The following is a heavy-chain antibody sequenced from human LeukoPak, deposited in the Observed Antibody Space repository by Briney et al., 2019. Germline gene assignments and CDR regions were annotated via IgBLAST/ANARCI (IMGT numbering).Heavy chain of an antibody. CDR1: GFTFSSYG. J-gene: IGHJ4*02. CDR2: IRSTANGYAA. V-gene: IGHV3-73*01. CDR3: TGNYYGSGSYADFDY. Sequence: PGGSLRLSCAASGFTFSSYGMHWVRQASGKGLEWVGRIRSTANGYAAAYAASVKGRFTISRDDSKNTAYLQMDSLKTEDTAVYYCTGNYYGSGSYADFDYWGQGTLVTVSS. D-gene: IGHD3-10*01.